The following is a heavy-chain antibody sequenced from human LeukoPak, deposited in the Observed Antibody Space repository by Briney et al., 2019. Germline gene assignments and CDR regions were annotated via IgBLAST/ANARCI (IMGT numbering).Heavy chain of an antibody. CDR1: GGSISSGGHY. Sequence: PSETLSLTCTVSGGSISSGGHYWNWIRQPPGKGLEWIGYIYHSGSHNYNPSLRSRVSMSLDRSKNQFSLNLTSVTAADTAVYFCARAIPSTGYTGPFDPWGQGTLITVSS. D-gene: IGHD2-2*02. CDR3: ARAIPSTGYTGPFDP. CDR2: IYHSGSH. J-gene: IGHJ5*02. V-gene: IGHV4-30-2*01.